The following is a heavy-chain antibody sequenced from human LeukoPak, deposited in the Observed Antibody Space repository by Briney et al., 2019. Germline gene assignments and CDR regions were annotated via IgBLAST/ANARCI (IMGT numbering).Heavy chain of an antibody. CDR3: ARGGLLWFGELPRWFDP. CDR2: LIPIFGTA. D-gene: IGHD3-10*01. CDR1: GGTFSSYA. Sequence: SVKVSCKASGGTFSSYAISWVRQAPGQGLEWMGGLIPIFGTANYAQKFQGRVTITADKSTSTAYMELSSLRSEDTAVYYCARGGLLWFGELPRWFDPWGQGTLVTVSS. V-gene: IGHV1-69*06. J-gene: IGHJ5*02.